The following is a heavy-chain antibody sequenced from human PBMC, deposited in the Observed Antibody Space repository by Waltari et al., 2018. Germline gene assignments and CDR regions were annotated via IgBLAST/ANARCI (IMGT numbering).Heavy chain of an antibody. CDR2: INRGVDRT. V-gene: IGHV3-23*04. Sequence: EVQLVETGGGLVQPGGSLRLSCAASGFTFSSYAMQWVRQTPGKGLEWISAINRGVDRTNYAEYMKGRVTVAIDNSKNTLSLQMNSLKPEETDIYYCVKDPYVACAYWGQGVLVTVSS. CDR1: GFTFSSYA. CDR3: VKDPYVACAY. J-gene: IGHJ4*02. D-gene: IGHD3-3*02.